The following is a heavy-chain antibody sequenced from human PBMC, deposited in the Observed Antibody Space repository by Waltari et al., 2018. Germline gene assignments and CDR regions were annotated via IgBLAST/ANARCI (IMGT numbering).Heavy chain of an antibody. CDR3: ARGGSTTEYFQH. V-gene: IGHV1-69*02. CDR1: GGTFSSYT. D-gene: IGHD1-1*01. J-gene: IGHJ1*01. Sequence: QVQLVQSGAEVKKPGSSVKVSCKASGGTFSSYTISWVRQAPGQGLEWMGRIIPILGIANYAQKFQGRVTITADKSTSTAYMELSSLRSEDTAVYYCARGGSTTEYFQHWGQGTLVTVSS. CDR2: IIPILGIA.